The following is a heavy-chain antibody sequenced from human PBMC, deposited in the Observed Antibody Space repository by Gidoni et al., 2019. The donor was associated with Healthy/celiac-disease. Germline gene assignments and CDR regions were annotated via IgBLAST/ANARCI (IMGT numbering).Heavy chain of an antibody. Sequence: QVQLQESGPGLVKPSQPLSLTCTVSGGPISSGGYYWSWIRQHPGKGLEWIGYIYYSGSTYYNPSLKSRVTISVDTSKNQFSLKLSSVTAADTAVYYCARNKNLLWFGELLGAFDIWGQGTMVTVSS. CDR1: GGPISSGGYY. V-gene: IGHV4-31*03. CDR3: ARNKNLLWFGELLGAFDI. J-gene: IGHJ3*02. D-gene: IGHD3-10*01. CDR2: IYYSGST.